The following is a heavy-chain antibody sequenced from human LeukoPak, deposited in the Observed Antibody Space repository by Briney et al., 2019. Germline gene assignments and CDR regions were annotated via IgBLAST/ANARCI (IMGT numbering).Heavy chain of an antibody. CDR2: VSYDGRT. V-gene: IGHV3-30*18. J-gene: IGHJ4*02. D-gene: IGHD2-2*01. Sequence: TGRSLRLSCAASGFTFSSYGMHWVRQAPGKGLEWVTVVSYDGRTNYVDSVKGRFTISRDNSKNTLYLQMNGLRDEDTAVYYCAKERGSTTHFDFWGQGTLVTVSS. CDR1: GFTFSSYG. CDR3: AKERGSTTHFDF.